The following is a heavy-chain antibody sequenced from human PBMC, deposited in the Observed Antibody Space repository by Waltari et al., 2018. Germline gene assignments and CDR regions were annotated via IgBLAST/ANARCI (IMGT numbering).Heavy chain of an antibody. J-gene: IGHJ4*02. Sequence: QVQLVQSGAEVKKPGASVKVSCKASGYTFTGYYMHWVRQAPGQGLEWMGWINPNSGGTNYAQKLQGRVTMTRDTSISTAYMELSRLRSDDTAVYYCARGDSRSLSEGYWGQGTLVTVSS. D-gene: IGHD3-3*01. V-gene: IGHV1-2*02. CDR2: INPNSGGT. CDR1: GYTFTGYY. CDR3: ARGDSRSLSEGY.